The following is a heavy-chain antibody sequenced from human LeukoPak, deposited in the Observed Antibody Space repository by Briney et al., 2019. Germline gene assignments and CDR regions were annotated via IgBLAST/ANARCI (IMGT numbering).Heavy chain of an antibody. CDR2: VSAYNGNT. CDR1: GYTFTSYG. Sequence: ASVKVSCKASGYTFTSYGISWVRQAPGQGLEWMGWVSAYNGNTNYAQKFQGRVTITRDTSASTAYMELSNLRSEDTAVYYCARGIQLWLPTFDYWGQGTLVTVSS. V-gene: IGHV1-18*01. D-gene: IGHD5-18*01. J-gene: IGHJ4*02. CDR3: ARGIQLWLPTFDY.